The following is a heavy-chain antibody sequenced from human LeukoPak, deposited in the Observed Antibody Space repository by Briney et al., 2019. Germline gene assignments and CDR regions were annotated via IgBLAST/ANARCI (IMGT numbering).Heavy chain of an antibody. Sequence: GGSLRLSCAASGFTFSSYAMSWVRQAPGKGLEWVSAISGSGGSTYYADSVKGRFTISRDNSKNTLYLQMNSLRAEDTAVYYCARDRTYYDILTAKGAFDIWGQGTMVTVSS. CDR3: ARDRTYYDILTAKGAFDI. D-gene: IGHD3-9*01. CDR2: ISGSGGST. CDR1: GFTFSSYA. V-gene: IGHV3-23*01. J-gene: IGHJ3*02.